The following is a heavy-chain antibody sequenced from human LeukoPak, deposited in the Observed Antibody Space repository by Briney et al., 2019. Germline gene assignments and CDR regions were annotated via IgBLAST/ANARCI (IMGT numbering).Heavy chain of an antibody. Sequence: ASVKVSCKASGYNFTGYYLHWVRQAPGQGLEWMGWISAYNGHTNYAQKLQGRVTMTTDTSTSTAYMELRSLRSDDTAVYYCAKGSSSWDWFDPWGQGTLVTVSS. CDR1: GYNFTGYY. CDR2: ISAYNGHT. J-gene: IGHJ5*02. V-gene: IGHV1-18*04. CDR3: AKGSSSWDWFDP. D-gene: IGHD6-6*01.